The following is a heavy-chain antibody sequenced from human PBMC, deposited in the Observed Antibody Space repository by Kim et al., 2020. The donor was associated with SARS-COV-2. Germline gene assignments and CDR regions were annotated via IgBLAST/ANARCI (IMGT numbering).Heavy chain of an antibody. Sequence: SETLSLTCAVYGGSFSGYFWSWIRQPPGKGLEWIGEINHSGSTTYSSSLKSRVTISVDTSKNQFSLKLTSVTAADTAVYYCAFWTRGGRLPFDYWGQGTLVTVSS. J-gene: IGHJ4*02. CDR2: INHSGST. CDR3: AFWTRGGRLPFDY. D-gene: IGHD3-3*01. V-gene: IGHV4-34*01. CDR1: GGSFSGYF.